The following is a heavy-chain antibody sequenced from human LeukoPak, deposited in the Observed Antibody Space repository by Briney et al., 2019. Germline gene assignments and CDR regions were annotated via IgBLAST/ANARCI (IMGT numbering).Heavy chain of an antibody. D-gene: IGHD3-10*01. J-gene: IGHJ6*03. CDR3: ASRRITMVRGVGRYMDV. V-gene: IGHV1-69*05. CDR2: IIPIFGTA. CDR1: GGTFSSYA. Sequence: GASVKVSCKASGGTFSSYAISRVRQAPEQGLEWMGGIIPIFGTANYAQKFKGRVTLTTDESTSTAYMELSSLRSEDTAVYYCASRRITMVRGVGRYMDVWGKGTTVTVSS.